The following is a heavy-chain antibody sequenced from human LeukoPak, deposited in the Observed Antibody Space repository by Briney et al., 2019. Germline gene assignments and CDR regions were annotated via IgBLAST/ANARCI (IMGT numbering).Heavy chain of an antibody. CDR3: ARGIVIGTVPVPGFLDV. D-gene: IGHD1-26*01. CDR2: IGTIGDT. CDR1: GFTFSSYD. J-gene: IGHJ6*04. Sequence: PGGSLRLSCAASGFTFSSYDTHWVRQVAGKGLEWVSSIGTIGDTFYPGSVKGRFTISRENAKNSLYLQMNSLRAGDTAVYYCARGIVIGTVPVPGFLDVWGKGTTVTVSS. V-gene: IGHV3-13*01.